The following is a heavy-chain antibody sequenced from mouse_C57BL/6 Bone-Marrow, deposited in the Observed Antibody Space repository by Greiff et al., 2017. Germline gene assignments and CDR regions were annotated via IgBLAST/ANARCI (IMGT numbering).Heavy chain of an antibody. CDR2: IDPDNGDT. J-gene: IGHJ2*01. D-gene: IGHD1-1*01. CDR1: GFTFKDYY. CDR3: STWGPYVSSGYFDY. V-gene: IGHV14-4*01. Sequence: EVKLVESGAELVKPGASVKLSCTASGFTFKDYYMPWVKQSPEQSLEWIGWIDPDNGDTDYASKFQGKATMTVDTSSNTAYMQLSSLTSEDSAVYYCSTWGPYVSSGYFDYWGQGTTLTVSS.